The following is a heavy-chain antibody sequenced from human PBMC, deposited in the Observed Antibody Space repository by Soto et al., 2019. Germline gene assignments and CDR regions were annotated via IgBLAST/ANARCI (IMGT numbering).Heavy chain of an antibody. V-gene: IGHV3-15*01. CDR3: TTDLWRIAVVVGSTGYSNA. CDR1: GFTFIDAW. Sequence: GGSLNLSFAASGFTFIDAWMSWVRQAPGKGLDWVGRVKSKSDGGTTEYAAPVRGRFTISRDDSKNTLYLQMNSLKTEDTAVYYCTTDLWRIAVVVGSTGYSNAWGQGTQVTVSS. D-gene: IGHD2-15*01. CDR2: VKSKSDGGTT. J-gene: IGHJ5*02.